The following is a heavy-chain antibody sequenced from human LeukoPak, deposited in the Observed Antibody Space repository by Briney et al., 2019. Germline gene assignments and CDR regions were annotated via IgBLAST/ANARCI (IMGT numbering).Heavy chain of an antibody. D-gene: IGHD3-22*01. CDR1: GVSISGYY. CDR3: ARLRFGSSGYYPFEF. V-gene: IGHV4-59*01. Sequence: SETLSLTCTVSGVSISGYYWSWIRQPPGKGLEWIGSIYYSGSSNYNPSLKSRVTISLDTSKNQSSLKLSSVTAADTAVYYCARLRFGSSGYYPFEFWGQGTLVTVSS. J-gene: IGHJ4*02. CDR2: IYYSGSS.